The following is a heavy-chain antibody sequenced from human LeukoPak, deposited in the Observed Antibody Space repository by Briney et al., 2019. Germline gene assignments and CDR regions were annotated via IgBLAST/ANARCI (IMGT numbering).Heavy chain of an antibody. CDR3: ARGRAGPVYYYYYYMDV. CDR1: GGSFSGYY. D-gene: IGHD6-13*01. V-gene: IGHV4-34*01. CDR2: INHSGST. J-gene: IGHJ6*03. Sequence: SETLSLTCAVYGGSFSGYYWSWIRQPPGKGLEWIGEINHSGSTNYNPSLKSRVTISVDTSKNQFSLKLSSVTAADTAVYYCARGRAGPVYYYYYYMDVWGKGTTVTVSS.